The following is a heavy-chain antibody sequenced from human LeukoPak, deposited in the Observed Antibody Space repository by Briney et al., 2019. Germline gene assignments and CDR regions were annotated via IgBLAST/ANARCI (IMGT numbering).Heavy chain of an antibody. V-gene: IGHV4-59*01. J-gene: IGHJ3*02. D-gene: IGHD5-24*01. CDR2: IYYSGST. CDR3: ARAFRDPSKAFDI. Sequence: SETLSLTCTVSGGSISSYYWSWIRQPPGKGLEWIGYIYYSGSTNYNPSLQSRVTISVDTSKNQFSLKLSSVTAADTAVYYCARAFRDPSKAFDIWGQGTMVTVSS. CDR1: GGSISSYY.